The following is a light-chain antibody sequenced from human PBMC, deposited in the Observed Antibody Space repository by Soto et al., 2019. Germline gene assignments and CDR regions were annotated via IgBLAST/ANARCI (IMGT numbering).Light chain of an antibody. J-gene: IGLJ2*01. CDR2: EVS. CDR1: SSDVGGYNY. CDR3: SSYAGSNNLV. V-gene: IGLV2-8*01. Sequence: QSVLTQPPSASGSPGQSVTISCTGTSSDVGGYNYVSWYQQHPGKAPKLMIYEVSKRPSGVPDRFSGSKSGNTASLTVSGLQAEDEAGYYCSSYAGSNNLVFGGGTTLTVL.